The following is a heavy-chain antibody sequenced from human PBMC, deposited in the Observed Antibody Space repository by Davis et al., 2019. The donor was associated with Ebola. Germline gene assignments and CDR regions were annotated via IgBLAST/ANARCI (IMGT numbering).Heavy chain of an antibody. CDR2: ISSTSNYI. J-gene: IGHJ6*02. V-gene: IGHV3-21*01. Sequence: GESLKISCSVSGFTFSDHGMNWVRQAPGKGLEWVSSISSTSNYIYYADSVEGRFTISRDNAKNSLYLQMNTLRAEDTAVYYCARVYRDKLRVGIDYYYGMDVWGQGTAVTVSS. CDR3: ARVYRDKLRVGIDYYYGMDV. CDR1: GFTFSDHG. D-gene: IGHD1-7*01.